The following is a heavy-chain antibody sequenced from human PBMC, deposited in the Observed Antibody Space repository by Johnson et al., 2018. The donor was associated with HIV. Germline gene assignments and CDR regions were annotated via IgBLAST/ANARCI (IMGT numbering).Heavy chain of an antibody. CDR1: GFTFSSYW. CDR2: IKLDGSEK. V-gene: IGHV3-7*01. CDR3: WRDESGYDEGFDAFDI. D-gene: IGHD5-12*01. J-gene: IGHJ3*02. Sequence: VQLVESGGGLVQPGGSLRLSCAASGFTFSSYWMSWVRQAPGKGLEWVTNIKLDGSEKYYVDSVRGRFTISRDNAKNSLYLQMNSLRAEDTAVYYWWRDESGYDEGFDAFDIWGQGTMVTVSS.